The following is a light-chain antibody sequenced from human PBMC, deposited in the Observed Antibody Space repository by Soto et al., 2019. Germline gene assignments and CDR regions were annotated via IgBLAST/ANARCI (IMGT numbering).Light chain of an antibody. Sequence: EIVMTQSPATLSVSPGERATLSCRASQSISNNLAWYQQKPGQAPRLLILGASTRATGIPARFSGSGSGTVFTLTISALQSKDFEVYYCKQYNTWPPFTSGQGTGLEIK. CDR1: QSISNN. CDR3: KQYNTWPPFT. CDR2: GAS. J-gene: IGKJ5*01. V-gene: IGKV3-15*01.